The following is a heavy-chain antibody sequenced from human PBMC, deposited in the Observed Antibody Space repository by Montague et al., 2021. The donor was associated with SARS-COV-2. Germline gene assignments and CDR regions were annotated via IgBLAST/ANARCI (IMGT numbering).Heavy chain of an antibody. J-gene: IGHJ6*02. D-gene: IGHD3-10*01. CDR2: IDWDDDK. V-gene: IGHV2-70*11. Sequence: PALVKPTQTLTLTCTFSGFSLSTSGMCVSWIRQPPGKALEWLARIDWDDDKYYSTSLKTRLTISKDTSKNQVVLTMTNMDPVDTATYYCARTAGTDYTGYYCDAMDVWGQGTTVTVSS. CDR1: GFSLSTSGMC. CDR3: ARTAGTDYTGYYCDAMDV.